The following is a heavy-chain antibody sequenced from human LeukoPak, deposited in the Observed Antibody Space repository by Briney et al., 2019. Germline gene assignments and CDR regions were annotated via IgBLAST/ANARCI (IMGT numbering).Heavy chain of an antibody. CDR2: ISWNSGSI. J-gene: IGHJ3*02. CDR3: AKGKGKAVRHAFDI. V-gene: IGHV3-9*01. Sequence: GGSLRLSCASSGFTFDDYAMHWVPQAPGKGLKWVSGISWNSGSIAYADSVKGRFTISRDSATNSLSLQMNSLRAEDTALYYCAKGKGKAVRHAFDIWGQGTMVTVSS. D-gene: IGHD3-10*01. CDR1: GFTFDDYA.